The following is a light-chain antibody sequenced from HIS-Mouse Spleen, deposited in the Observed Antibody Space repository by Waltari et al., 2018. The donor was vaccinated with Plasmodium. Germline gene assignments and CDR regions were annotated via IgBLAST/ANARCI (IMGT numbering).Light chain of an antibody. CDR3: QQYNSYSWT. CDR2: KAS. CDR1: QSISSW. J-gene: IGKJ1*01. V-gene: IGKV1-5*03. Sequence: DIQMTPSPSTLSASVGDRVTITCPASQSISSWFAWYQQKPWKAPKLLIYKASSLESGVPSRFSGSGSATEFTLTISSLQPDDFATYYCQQYNSYSWTFCQGTKVEIK.